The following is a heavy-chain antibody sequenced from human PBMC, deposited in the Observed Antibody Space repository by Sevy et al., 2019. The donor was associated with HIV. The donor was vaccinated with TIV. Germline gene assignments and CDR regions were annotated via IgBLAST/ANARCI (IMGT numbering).Heavy chain of an antibody. CDR3: VRPALTYSNGWSYYDNY. V-gene: IGHV4-39*01. Sequence: SETLSLTCTVSGASISNTLYYWDFIRQSPGKGLEWIASIRYGEYTFYYPSLKSRVTISADTSENQFSLKLTSLTAADTAVYYCVRPALTYSNGWSYYDNYWGKGTVVTVSS. J-gene: IGHJ4*02. CDR1: GASISNTLYY. D-gene: IGHD6-19*01. CDR2: IRYGEYT.